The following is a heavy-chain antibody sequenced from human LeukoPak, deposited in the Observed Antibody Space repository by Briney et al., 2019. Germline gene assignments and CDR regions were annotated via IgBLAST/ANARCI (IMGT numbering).Heavy chain of an antibody. D-gene: IGHD2/OR15-2a*01. CDR1: GFTFDDYA. V-gene: IGHV3-43*02. CDR3: AKNVGSFYYFDY. J-gene: IGHJ4*02. CDR2: ISGDGGST. Sequence: GGSLRLSCAASGFTFDDYAMRWGRQAPRKGLEWVSLISGDGGSTYYADSVKGRFTISRDNSKNSLYLQMNSLRTEDTALYYCAKNVGSFYYFDYWGQGTLVTVSS.